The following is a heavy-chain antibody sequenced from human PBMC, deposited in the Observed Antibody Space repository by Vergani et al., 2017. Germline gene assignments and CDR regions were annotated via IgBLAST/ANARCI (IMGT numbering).Heavy chain of an antibody. D-gene: IGHD4-23*01. CDR2: ISGGSNFI. V-gene: IGHV3-21*01. Sequence: EVQLVESGGALVKPGGSLRLSCAASGFTFNTYTMNWVRQAPGKGLEWVSSISGGSNFIYYADSVMGRFTISRDNAKNSLYLQMNSLRTADTAVYYCAREVTSQYYYYSMDVWGQGTTVTVSS. CDR3: AREVTSQYYYYSMDV. CDR1: GFTFNTYT. J-gene: IGHJ6*02.